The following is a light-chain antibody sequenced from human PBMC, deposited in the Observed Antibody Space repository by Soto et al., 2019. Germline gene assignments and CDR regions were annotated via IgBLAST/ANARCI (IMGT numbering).Light chain of an antibody. CDR1: QNINNY. J-gene: IGKJ5*01. CDR2: DAS. V-gene: IGKV1-33*01. Sequence: DIQITQSPSSLSASVGDRVTITCQASQNINNYLNWYQQKPGRXPXXLIYDASNLEAGVPSRFTESGSGTDFTFTISRLQPEDIATDYCQQYENLPTFGQGTRLEIK. CDR3: QQYENLPT.